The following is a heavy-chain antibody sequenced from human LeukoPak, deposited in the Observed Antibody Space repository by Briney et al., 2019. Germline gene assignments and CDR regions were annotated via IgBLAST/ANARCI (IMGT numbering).Heavy chain of an antibody. J-gene: IGHJ4*02. CDR3: ARMVGAIEDY. CDR2: INPSGGTT. CDR1: GYTFTSYY. V-gene: IGHV1-46*01. D-gene: IGHD1-26*01. Sequence: ASVKVSCKASGYTFTSYYMHWVRQAPGQGVEGMGVINPSGGTTSYAQKFQGRVTMTRDTSTSTVYMELSSLRSEDTAVYYCARMVGAIEDYWGQGTLVTVSS.